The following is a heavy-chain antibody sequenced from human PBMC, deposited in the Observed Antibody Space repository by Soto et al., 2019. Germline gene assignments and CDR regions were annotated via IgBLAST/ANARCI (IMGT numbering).Heavy chain of an antibody. CDR3: ARDTFGGAYDFCH. CDR2: ISSSGTA. V-gene: IGHV3-66*01. Sequence: EVQLVESGGALVQPGGSLRLSCAASGFTVSNLYMTWIRQAPGMGLEWVSVISSSGTAYYADSVKGRFTISIDSSKNTLFLQMNSLRDEDTAVYHCARDTFGGAYDFCHGGQGTLVTVSS. J-gene: IGHJ4*02. D-gene: IGHD3-3*01. CDR1: GFTVSNLY.